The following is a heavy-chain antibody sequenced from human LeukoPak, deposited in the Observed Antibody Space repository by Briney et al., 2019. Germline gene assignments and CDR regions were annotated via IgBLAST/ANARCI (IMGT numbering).Heavy chain of an antibody. V-gene: IGHV4-39*01. Sequence: SETLSLTCTVSGGSISSSGYYWGWIRQPPGKGLEWIGSIYYSGSTYYNPSLKSRVTISVDTSKNQFSLKLSSVTAADTAVYYCARSCDYYDSSGYYCFFDYWGQGTLVTVSS. D-gene: IGHD3-22*01. CDR1: GGSISSSGYY. CDR2: IYYSGST. J-gene: IGHJ4*02. CDR3: ARSCDYYDSSGYYCFFDY.